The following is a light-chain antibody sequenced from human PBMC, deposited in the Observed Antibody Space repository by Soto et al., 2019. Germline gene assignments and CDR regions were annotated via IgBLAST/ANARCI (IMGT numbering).Light chain of an antibody. J-gene: IGLJ1*01. CDR1: SSNIGSNT. V-gene: IGLV1-44*01. Sequence: QSVLTQPPSASGTPGQRVTISCSGSSSNIGSNTVNWYQQLPGTAPKLLIYSNNQRPSGVPDRFSGSKSGTSASLAISGLQSGDEADYYCSAWDDSLRGYVFGTGTKLTVL. CDR2: SNN. CDR3: SAWDDSLRGYV.